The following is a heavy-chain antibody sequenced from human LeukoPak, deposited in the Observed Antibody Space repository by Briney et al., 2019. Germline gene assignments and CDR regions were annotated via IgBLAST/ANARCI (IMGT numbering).Heavy chain of an antibody. CDR1: GFTFSSYW. V-gene: IGHV3-74*01. CDR3: ARSGGSSSLGY. CDR2: INTDGSST. D-gene: IGHD6-6*01. Sequence: GGSLRLSCAASGFTFSSYWMHWVRQAPGKGLVWVSHINTDGSSTTYADSVKGRLTISRDNAKNTLYLQMNSMRAEDTAVYYCARSGGSSSLGYWGQGTLVTVSS. J-gene: IGHJ4*02.